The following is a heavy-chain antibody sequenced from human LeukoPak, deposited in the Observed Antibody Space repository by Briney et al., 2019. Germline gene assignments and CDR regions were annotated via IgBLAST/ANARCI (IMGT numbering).Heavy chain of an antibody. CDR2: TYPSDSDT. CDR3: ARRGGYCSSTTCYGVSRAFDI. D-gene: IGHD2-2*01. Sequence: GESLKISCKGSGYSFTSYWIGWVRQMPGQGLELMGITYPSDSDTTYSPSFQGQVTISADKSMNTVYLQWGSLKASDTAMYYCARRGGYCSSTTCYGVSRAFDIWGQGTMVSLSS. J-gene: IGHJ3*02. V-gene: IGHV5-51*01. CDR1: GYSFTSYW.